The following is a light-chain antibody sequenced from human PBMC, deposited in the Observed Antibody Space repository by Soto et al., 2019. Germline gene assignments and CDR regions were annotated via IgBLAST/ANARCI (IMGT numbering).Light chain of an antibody. CDR1: QGISSY. CDR3: QQYNSCPLT. V-gene: IGKV3-15*01. J-gene: IGKJ1*01. CDR2: GAS. Sequence: DIVMTQSPATLSASPGDRATITCRASQGISSYLAWYQQKPGQAPRLLIHGASTRPSGIPARFSGSGSGTEFTLTISSLQSEDFAAYYCQQYNSCPLTFGQGTRVDIK.